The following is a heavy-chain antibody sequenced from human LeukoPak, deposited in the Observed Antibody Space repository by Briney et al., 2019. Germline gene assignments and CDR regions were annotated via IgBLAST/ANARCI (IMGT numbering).Heavy chain of an antibody. CDR2: IYYRGNT. CDR3: ARDVVGYCSSTSCLSWFDP. D-gene: IGHD2-2*01. J-gene: IGHJ5*02. Sequence: KSSETLSLTCTVSGDSISSSSYYWGWIRQPPGKGLEWIGSIYYRGNTYYNPSLKSRITISVDTSRNQFSLKLSSVTAADTAVYYCARDVVGYCSSTSCLSWFDPWGQGTLVTVSS. V-gene: IGHV4-39*02. CDR1: GDSISSSSYY.